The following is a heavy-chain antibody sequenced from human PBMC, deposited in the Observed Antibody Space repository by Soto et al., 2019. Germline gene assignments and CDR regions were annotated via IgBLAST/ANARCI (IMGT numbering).Heavy chain of an antibody. CDR1: GFTFSSYG. CDR3: ARDRGEMATIFYFDY. Sequence: AGGSLRLSCAASGFTFSSYGMHWVRQAPGKGLEWVAVIWYDGSNKYYADSVKGRFTISRDNSKNTLYLQMNSLRAEDTAVYYCARDRGEMATIFYFDYWGQGTLVTVS. D-gene: IGHD5-12*01. CDR2: IWYDGSNK. J-gene: IGHJ4*02. V-gene: IGHV3-33*01.